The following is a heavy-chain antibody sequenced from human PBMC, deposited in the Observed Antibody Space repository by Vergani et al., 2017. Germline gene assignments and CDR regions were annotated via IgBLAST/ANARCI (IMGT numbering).Heavy chain of an antibody. J-gene: IGHJ6*02. D-gene: IGHD3-10*01. CDR1: GLTFSTCG. Sequence: QVQLVEPGGGVVQPGGSLRLSCAASGLTFSTCGMHWVRQAPGKGLEWVAFIRFDGSNKYYGDSVNGRFIISRDNSKNTVDLRMNSLRTDDTAIYYCAKDRPTNMFRGAYGMDVWGQGTTVTVSS. V-gene: IGHV3-30*02. CDR2: IRFDGSNK. CDR3: AKDRPTNMFRGAYGMDV.